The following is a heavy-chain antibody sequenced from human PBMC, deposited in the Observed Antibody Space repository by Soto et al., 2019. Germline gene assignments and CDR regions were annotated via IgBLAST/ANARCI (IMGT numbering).Heavy chain of an antibody. J-gene: IGHJ4*02. CDR3: ARAPGDGYNLDY. CDR1: GFTFSSYA. Sequence: QVQLVESGGGVVQPGRSLRLSCAASGFTFSSYAMHWVRQAPGKGLEWVAVISYDGSNKYYADSVKGRFTISRDNSKNTLYLQMNSLRAEDTAVYYCARAPGDGYNLDYWGQGTLVTVSS. CDR2: ISYDGSNK. V-gene: IGHV3-30-3*01. D-gene: IGHD5-12*01.